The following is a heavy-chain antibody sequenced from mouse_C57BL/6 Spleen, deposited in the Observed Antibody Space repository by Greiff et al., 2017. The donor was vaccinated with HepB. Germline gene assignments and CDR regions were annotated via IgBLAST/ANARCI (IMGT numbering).Heavy chain of an antibody. CDR2: IRNKANNHAT. J-gene: IGHJ1*03. D-gene: IGHD2-4*01. Sequence: EVQLVESGGGLVQPGGSMKLSCAASGFTFSDAWMDWVRQSPEKGLEWVAEIRNKANNHATYYAESVKGRFTISRDDSKSSVYLQMNSLRAEDTGIYYCTRENYDYDGYFDVWGTGTTVTVSS. CDR3: TRENYDYDGYFDV. CDR1: GFTFSDAW. V-gene: IGHV6-6*01.